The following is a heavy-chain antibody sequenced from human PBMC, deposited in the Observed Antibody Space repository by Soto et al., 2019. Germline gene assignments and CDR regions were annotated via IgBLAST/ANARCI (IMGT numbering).Heavy chain of an antibody. V-gene: IGHV3-11*06. CDR3: ARSESPLKLISFFDS. CDR2: ISQSYSYT. Sequence: GRYLRLSCAASGFSISDYYMSWIRQAPGKGLEWLAYISQSYSYTNYADSVKGRFTISRDNANDSVYLQMNSLRADDSAIYYCARSESPLKLISFFDSWGQGALVTVSS. CDR1: GFSISDYY. J-gene: IGHJ4*02. D-gene: IGHD3-10*01.